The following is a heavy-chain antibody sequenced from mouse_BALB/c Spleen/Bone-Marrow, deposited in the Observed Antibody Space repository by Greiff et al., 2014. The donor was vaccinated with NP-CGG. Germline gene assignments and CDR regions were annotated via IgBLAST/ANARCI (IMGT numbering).Heavy chain of an antibody. V-gene: IGHV1S137*01. Sequence: VKLVESGAELVRPGVSVKISCKGSGYTFTDYAMHWVKQSHAKSLEWIGVISTYYGDASYNQKFKGKATMTVDKSSSTAYMELARLTSEDSAIYYCAIRYGYDGEAVAWFAYWGQGTLVTVSA. CDR3: AIRYGYDGEAVAWFAY. CDR1: GYTFTDYA. CDR2: ISTYYGDA. J-gene: IGHJ3*01. D-gene: IGHD2-2*01.